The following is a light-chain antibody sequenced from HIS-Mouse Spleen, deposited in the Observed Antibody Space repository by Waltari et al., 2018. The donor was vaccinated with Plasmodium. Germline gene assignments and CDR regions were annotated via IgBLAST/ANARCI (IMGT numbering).Light chain of an antibody. Sequence: DIQMTQSPSSLSASVGDRVTITCRASQSISSYLNWYQQKPGKAPKLLIYAASSLQSGFSSRFSGSGSVTDFTLTSSSLQPEDFATYYCQQRYSTPRYTFGQGTKLAIK. CDR1: QSISSY. V-gene: IGKV1-39*01. CDR3: QQRYSTPRYT. CDR2: AAS. J-gene: IGKJ2*01.